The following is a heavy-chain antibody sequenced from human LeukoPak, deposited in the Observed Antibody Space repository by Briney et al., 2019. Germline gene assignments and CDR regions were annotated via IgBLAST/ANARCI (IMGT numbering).Heavy chain of an antibody. V-gene: IGHV1-69*13. CDR2: IIPIFGTA. CDR3: ARVLIRYCSSTSCFFDY. D-gene: IGHD2-2*01. J-gene: IGHJ4*02. CDR1: GGTFSSYA. Sequence: GASVKVSCKASGGTFSSYAISWVRQAPGQGLEWMGGIIPIFGTANYAQKFQGRVTITADESTSTAYMELSSLRSEDTAVYYCARVLIRYCSSTSCFFDYWGQGTLVTVSS.